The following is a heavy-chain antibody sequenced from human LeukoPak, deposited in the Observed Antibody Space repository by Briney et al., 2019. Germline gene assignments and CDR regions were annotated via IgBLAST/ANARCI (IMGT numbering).Heavy chain of an antibody. CDR1: GGSISSSSYY. CDR2: IYYSGST. Sequence: SETLSLTCTVSGGSISSSSYYWCWIRQPPGKGLEWIGSIYYSGSTYYNPSLKSRVTISVDTSKNQFSLKLSSVTAADTAVYYCARRGYYYDSPLDYWGQGTLVTVSS. CDR3: ARRGYYYDSPLDY. V-gene: IGHV4-39*01. D-gene: IGHD3-22*01. J-gene: IGHJ4*02.